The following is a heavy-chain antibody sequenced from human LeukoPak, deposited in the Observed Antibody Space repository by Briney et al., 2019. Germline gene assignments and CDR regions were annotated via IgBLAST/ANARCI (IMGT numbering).Heavy chain of an antibody. CDR1: GSTFSSYA. Sequence: VKVSCKASGSTFSSYAISWVRKAPGQGLEWMGRIIPIFGTANYAQKFQGRVTITTDESTSTAYMELSSLRSEDTAVYYCARTYYYDTQGAFDIWGQGTMVTVSS. CDR2: IIPIFGTA. CDR3: ARTYYYDTQGAFDI. J-gene: IGHJ3*02. V-gene: IGHV1-69*13. D-gene: IGHD3-22*01.